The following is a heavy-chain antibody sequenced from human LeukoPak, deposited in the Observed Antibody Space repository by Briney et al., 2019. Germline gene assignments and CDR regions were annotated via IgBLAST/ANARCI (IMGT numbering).Heavy chain of an antibody. J-gene: IGHJ4*02. CDR2: INDGGTYT. V-gene: IGHV3-74*01. Sequence: GGSLRLSCAGSGFAFSEYWMHWARQTPEKGLMLVSRINDGGTYTAYADSVKGRFAVSRDNAENTLYLQMDSLTVEDTGLYYCVREIKIMGFRAFDYWGQGTPVTVSS. CDR3: VREIKIMGFRAFDY. CDR1: GFAFSEYW. D-gene: IGHD3-10*01.